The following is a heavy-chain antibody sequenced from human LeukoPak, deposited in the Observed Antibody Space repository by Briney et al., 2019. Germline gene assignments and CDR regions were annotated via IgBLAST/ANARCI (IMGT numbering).Heavy chain of an antibody. J-gene: IGHJ4*02. D-gene: IGHD3-22*01. V-gene: IGHV3-11*01. CDR3: ASEFTTTYYYDSSGYYLD. CDR1: GFTFSDYY. CDR2: ISSSGSTI. Sequence: GGSLRLSCAASGFTFSDYYMSWIRQAPGKGLEWVPYISSSGSTIYYADSVKGRFTISRDNAKNSLYLQMSSLRAEDTAVYYCASEFTTTYYYDSSGYYLDWGQGTLVTVSS.